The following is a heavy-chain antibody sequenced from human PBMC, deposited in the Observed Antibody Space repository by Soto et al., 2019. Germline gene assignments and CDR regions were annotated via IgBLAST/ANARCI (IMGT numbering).Heavy chain of an antibody. Sequence: QVQLVESGGGVVQPGRSLRLSCAASRFTFSSYAMHWVRQAPGKGLEWVAVISYDGSNKYYADSVKGRFTISRDNSKNTLYLQMNSLRAEDTAVYYCAREGGVPLDYWGQGTLVTVSS. CDR3: AREGGVPLDY. V-gene: IGHV3-30-3*01. J-gene: IGHJ4*02. CDR2: ISYDGSNK. D-gene: IGHD3-16*01. CDR1: RFTFSSYA.